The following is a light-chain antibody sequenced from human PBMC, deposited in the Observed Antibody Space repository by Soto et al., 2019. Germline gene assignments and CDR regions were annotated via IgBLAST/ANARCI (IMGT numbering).Light chain of an antibody. Sequence: DIQMTQSPSSLSASVGDRVTITCRASQSISSYLNWYQQKPGKATKLLIYAASSLQSGVPSRFSGSGSGTDFTLTISSLQPEDFATYYLQQSYSTPPTFGQGTKVEIK. J-gene: IGKJ1*01. CDR2: AAS. V-gene: IGKV1-39*01. CDR3: QQSYSTPPT. CDR1: QSISSY.